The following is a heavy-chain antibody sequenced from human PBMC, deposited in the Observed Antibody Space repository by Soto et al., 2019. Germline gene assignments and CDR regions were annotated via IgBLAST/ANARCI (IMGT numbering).Heavy chain of an antibody. V-gene: IGHV1-69*13. CDR1: GGTFSSYA. CDR3: ARAFVSVNWFDP. J-gene: IGHJ5*02. CDR2: IIPIFGTA. D-gene: IGHD2-15*01. Sequence: SVKVSCKASGGTFSSYAISWVRQAPGQGLEWMGGIIPIFGTANYAQKFQGRVTITADESTSTAYMELSSLRPEDTAVYYCARAFVSVNWFDPWGQGTLVTVSS.